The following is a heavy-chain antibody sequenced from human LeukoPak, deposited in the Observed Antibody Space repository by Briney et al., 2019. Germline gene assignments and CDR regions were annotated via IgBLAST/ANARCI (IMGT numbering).Heavy chain of an antibody. CDR3: ARDPSTIAVAGLGY. Sequence: GGSLRLSCAASGFTFSSYGMHWVRQVPGKGLEWVAVIWYEGSNKYYADSVKGRFTISRDNSKNTLYLQMNSLRAEDTAVYYCARDPSTIAVAGLGYWGQGTLVTVSS. CDR1: GFTFSSYG. V-gene: IGHV3-33*01. D-gene: IGHD6-19*01. CDR2: IWYEGSNK. J-gene: IGHJ4*02.